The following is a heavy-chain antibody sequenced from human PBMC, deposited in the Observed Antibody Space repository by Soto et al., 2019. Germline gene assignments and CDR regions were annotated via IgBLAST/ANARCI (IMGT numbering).Heavy chain of an antibody. D-gene: IGHD2-21*01. V-gene: IGHV3-73*01. CDR1: GFTFSGSA. Sequence: GGSLRLSCAASGFTFSGSAMHWVRQASGKGLEWVGRIRSKANSYATAYAASVKGRFTISRDDSKNTAYLQMNSLKTEDTAVYYCTSFRVAKVRLRFDALDIWGQGTMVTVSS. CDR2: IRSKANSYAT. J-gene: IGHJ3*02. CDR3: TSFRVAKVRLRFDALDI.